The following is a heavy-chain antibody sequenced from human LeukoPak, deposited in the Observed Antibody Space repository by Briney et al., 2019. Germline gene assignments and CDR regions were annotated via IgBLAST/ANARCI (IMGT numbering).Heavy chain of an antibody. CDR3: ARGRNYYDSSGPNAFDI. D-gene: IGHD3-22*01. Sequence: SETLSLTCTVSGGSISSYYWSWIRQPAGKGPEWIGRIYTSGSTNYNPSLKSRVTMSVDTSKNQFSLKLSSVTAADTAVYYCARGRNYYDSSGPNAFDIWGQGTMVTVSS. V-gene: IGHV4-4*07. CDR2: IYTSGST. J-gene: IGHJ3*02. CDR1: GGSISSYY.